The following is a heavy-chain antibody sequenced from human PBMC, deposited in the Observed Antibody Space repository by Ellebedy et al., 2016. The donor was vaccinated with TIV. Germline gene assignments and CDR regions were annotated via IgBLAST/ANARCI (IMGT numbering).Heavy chain of an antibody. CDR3: ARDRRGSYDY. CDR2: ISNTGRT. Sequence: MPSETLSLTCTVSGASISASYWSWIRQTPGKGLEWIGYISNTGRTNYNPSLQSRVTISVDTSKNHLSLKLTSLTAADTAVYYCARDRRGSYDYWGQGTLITVSS. D-gene: IGHD3-10*01. CDR1: GASISASY. V-gene: IGHV4-59*01. J-gene: IGHJ4*02.